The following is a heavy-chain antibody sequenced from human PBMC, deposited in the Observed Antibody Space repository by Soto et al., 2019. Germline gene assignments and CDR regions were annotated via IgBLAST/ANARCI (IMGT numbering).Heavy chain of an antibody. CDR2: IYYSGST. D-gene: IGHD3-9*01. J-gene: IGHJ4*02. CDR1: GGSISSGGYY. Sequence: QVQLRESGPRLVKPSQTLSLTCTVSGGSISSGGYYWSWIRQHPGKGLEWIGYIYYSGSTYYNPSLRSRVKISVDMSKNQLTLNLSSVTAADTAVYHCARVGDVLDAIRYWGQGTLVTVSS. V-gene: IGHV4-31*03. CDR3: ARVGDVLDAIRY.